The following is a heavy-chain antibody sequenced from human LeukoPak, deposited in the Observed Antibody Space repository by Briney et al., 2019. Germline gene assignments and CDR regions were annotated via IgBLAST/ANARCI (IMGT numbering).Heavy chain of an antibody. CDR1: GFTFGSYW. Sequence: GGSLRLSCAASGFTFGSYWMSWVRQAPGKGLEWVANIKQDGSEKYYVDSVKGRFTISRDNAKNSLYLQMNSLRAEDTAVYYCARAWDYYYYMDVWGKGTTVTVSS. CDR3: ARAWDYYYYMDV. CDR2: IKQDGSEK. J-gene: IGHJ6*03. V-gene: IGHV3-7*01.